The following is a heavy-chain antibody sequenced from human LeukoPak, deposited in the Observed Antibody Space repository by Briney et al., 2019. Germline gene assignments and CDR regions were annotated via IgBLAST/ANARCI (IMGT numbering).Heavy chain of an antibody. V-gene: IGHV4-4*02. D-gene: IGHD3-16*01. CDR1: GGSISSSNW. Sequence: SGTLSLTCAVSGGSISSSNWWSWVRQPPGKGLEWIGEIYHSGSTNYNPSLKSRVTISVDKSKNQFSLKLSSVTAADTAVYYCARDRFESAGYFDYWGQGTLVTVSS. CDR3: ARDRFESAGYFDY. CDR2: IYHSGST. J-gene: IGHJ4*02.